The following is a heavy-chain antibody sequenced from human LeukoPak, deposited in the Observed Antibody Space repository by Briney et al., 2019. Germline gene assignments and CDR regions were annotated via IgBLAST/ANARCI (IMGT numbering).Heavy chain of an antibody. CDR1: GFTFSSYA. CDR3: ARDGNDFWSGYLYYYYGMDV. V-gene: IGHV3-30-3*01. Sequence: GGSLRLSCAASGFTFSSYAMHWVRQAPGKGLEWVAVISSDRSNKYYADSVKGRFTISRDNSKNTLYLQMNSLRAEATAVYYCARDGNDFWSGYLYYYYGMDVWGQGTTFTVSS. J-gene: IGHJ6*02. CDR2: ISSDRSNK. D-gene: IGHD3-3*01.